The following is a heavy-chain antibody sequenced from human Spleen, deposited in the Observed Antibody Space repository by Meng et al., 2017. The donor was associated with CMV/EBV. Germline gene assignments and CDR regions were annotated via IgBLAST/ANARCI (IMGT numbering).Heavy chain of an antibody. CDR3: ARDFMFRGVPANCFDP. CDR1: GSASSAGSY. V-gene: IGHV4-31*02. CDR2: IDYNGTT. D-gene: IGHD3-16*01. J-gene: IGHJ5*02. Sequence: GSASSAGSYWTGIRQHPGKGLEWIGYIDYNGTTVYNPSLKSRLTMSLDTSKNQFSLRLRSVTAADTAVYYCARDFMFRGVPANCFDPWGQGTLVTVSS.